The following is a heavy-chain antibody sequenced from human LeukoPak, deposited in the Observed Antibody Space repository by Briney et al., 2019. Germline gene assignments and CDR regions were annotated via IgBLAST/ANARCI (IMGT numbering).Heavy chain of an antibody. CDR1: GHTFTSYD. V-gene: IGHV1-8*02. D-gene: IGHD3-22*01. Sequence: ASVKVSCKASGHTFTSYDINWVRQATGQGLEWMGWMNPNSGNTAYAQKFPGRVTMTRNTSISTAYMELSSLRSEDTAVYYCAREDYYDSGSFDPWGQGTLVTVSS. J-gene: IGHJ5*02. CDR2: MNPNSGNT. CDR3: AREDYYDSGSFDP.